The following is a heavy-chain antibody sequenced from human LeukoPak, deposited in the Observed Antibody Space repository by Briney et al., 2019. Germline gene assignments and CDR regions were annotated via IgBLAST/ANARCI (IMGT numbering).Heavy chain of an antibody. CDR2: INHSGST. J-gene: IGHJ3*02. Sequence: PSETLSLTCAVYGGSFSGYYWSWIRQPPGKGLEWIGEINHSGSTNYNPSLKSRVTISVDTSKNQFSLKLSSVTAADTAVYYCARVQTTADAFDTWGQGTMVTVSS. CDR1: GGSFSGYY. D-gene: IGHD4-11*01. V-gene: IGHV4-34*01. CDR3: ARVQTTADAFDT.